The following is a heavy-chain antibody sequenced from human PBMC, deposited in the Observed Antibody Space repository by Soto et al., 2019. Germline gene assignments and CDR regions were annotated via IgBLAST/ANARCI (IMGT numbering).Heavy chain of an antibody. Sequence: TSETLSLTCPVSGGSISSGDYYWSWIRQPPGKGLEWIGYIYYSGSTYYNPSLKSRVTISVDTSKNQFSLKLSSVTAADTAVYYCARYCSGGSCYEGRSSLFDYWGQGTLVTVSS. J-gene: IGHJ4*02. D-gene: IGHD2-15*01. V-gene: IGHV4-30-4*01. CDR1: GGSISSGDYY. CDR3: ARYCSGGSCYEGRSSLFDY. CDR2: IYYSGST.